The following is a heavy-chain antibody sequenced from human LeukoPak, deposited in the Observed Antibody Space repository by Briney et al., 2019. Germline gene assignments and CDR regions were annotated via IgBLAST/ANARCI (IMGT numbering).Heavy chain of an antibody. CDR3: ARLGTTYYYYMDV. CDR1: GGSISTYY. J-gene: IGHJ6*03. Sequence: PSETLSLTCNVSGGSISTYYWRWIRQSPERGLEWIGYMSNIGTTKYNPSLKSRVTIAVDTSKNQFSLKLSSVTAADTAVYYCARLGTTYYYYMDVWGKGTTVTVSS. D-gene: IGHD1-1*01. CDR2: MSNIGTT. V-gene: IGHV4-59*01.